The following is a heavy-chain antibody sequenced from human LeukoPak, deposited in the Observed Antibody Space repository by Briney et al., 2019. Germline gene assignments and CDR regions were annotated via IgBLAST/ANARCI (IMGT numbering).Heavy chain of an antibody. Sequence: SETLSLTCTVSGGSISSYYWSWIRQPPGMGLEWIGYIHYSGSTNYNPSLKSRVTISVDTSKNQSSLKLSSVTAADTAVYYCARSHPGYSSGWYEYWGQGTLVTVSS. J-gene: IGHJ4*02. CDR3: ARSHPGYSSGWYEY. CDR2: IHYSGST. V-gene: IGHV4-59*01. CDR1: GGSISSYY. D-gene: IGHD6-19*01.